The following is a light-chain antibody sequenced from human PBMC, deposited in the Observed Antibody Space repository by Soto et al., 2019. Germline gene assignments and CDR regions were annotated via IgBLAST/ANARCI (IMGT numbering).Light chain of an antibody. J-gene: IGKJ2*01. CDR2: KVS. V-gene: IGKV2-30*02. CDR3: IQGTHWPPYT. Sequence: DVVMTQSPLSLPVILGQSASISCRSSQSLVQFDGNTFLNWFQQRPGQSPRRLIYKVSNRDSGVPDRFNGSGSGTDFTLKIRSVEAEDVGVYYCIQGTHWPPYTFGQGTKLAIK. CDR1: QSLVQFDGNTF.